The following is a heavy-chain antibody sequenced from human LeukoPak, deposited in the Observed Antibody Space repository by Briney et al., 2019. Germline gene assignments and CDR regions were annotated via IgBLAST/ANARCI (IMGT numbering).Heavy chain of an antibody. CDR2: INWNGGST. CDR3: PGGGGGDGSGWSTTDY. Sequence: PGGSLRLSCAASGFTFDDYGMSWVRQAPGKGLEWVSGINWNGGSTGYADSVKGRFTISRDNAKNSLYLQMKSLRVADTAMYYLPGGGGGDGSGWSTTDYWGQGTLVTISS. D-gene: IGHD6-19*01. V-gene: IGHV3-20*04. CDR1: GFTFDDYG. J-gene: IGHJ4*02.